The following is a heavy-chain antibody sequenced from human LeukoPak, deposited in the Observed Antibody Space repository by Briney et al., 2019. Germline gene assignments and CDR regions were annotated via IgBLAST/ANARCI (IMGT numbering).Heavy chain of an antibody. Sequence: PSETLSLTCTVSGGSISSSSYYWGWIRQPPGKGLEWIGSIYYSGSTYYNPSLKSRVTISVDTSKNQFSLKLSSVTAADTAVYYCARLHCSSTSCYLFDYWGQGTLVTVSS. V-gene: IGHV4-39*01. J-gene: IGHJ4*02. D-gene: IGHD2-2*01. CDR1: GGSISSSSYY. CDR2: IYYSGST. CDR3: ARLHCSSTSCYLFDY.